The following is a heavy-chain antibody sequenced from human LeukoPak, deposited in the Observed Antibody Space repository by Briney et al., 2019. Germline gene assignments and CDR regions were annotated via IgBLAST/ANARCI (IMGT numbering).Heavy chain of an antibody. CDR2: IYFSGSA. CDR1: GDSISSRSYY. D-gene: IGHD3-10*01. V-gene: IGHV4-39*07. CDR3: RGVRFGELFDY. Sequence: SETLSLTCNVSGDSISSRSYYWGWIRQPPGKGLEWIGSIYFSGSAHYNPSLKSRVTMSVDTSKNQFSLQLSSVTAADTAVYYCRGVRFGELFDYWGQGTLVTVSS. J-gene: IGHJ4*02.